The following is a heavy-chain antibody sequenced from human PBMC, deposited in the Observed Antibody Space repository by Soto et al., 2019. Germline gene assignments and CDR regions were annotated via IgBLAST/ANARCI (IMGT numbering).Heavy chain of an antibody. CDR3: ARDVVAVAGTYYYYYGMDV. V-gene: IGHV6-1*01. CDR2: TYYRSKWYN. J-gene: IGHJ6*02. D-gene: IGHD6-19*01. CDR1: GDSVSSNSAA. Sequence: PLQTLSLTCAISGDSVSSNSAAWNWIRQSPSRGLEWLGRTYYRSKWYNDYAVSVKSRITINPDTSKNQFSLQLNSVTPEDTAVYYCARDVVAVAGTYYYYYGMDVWGQGTTVTVSS.